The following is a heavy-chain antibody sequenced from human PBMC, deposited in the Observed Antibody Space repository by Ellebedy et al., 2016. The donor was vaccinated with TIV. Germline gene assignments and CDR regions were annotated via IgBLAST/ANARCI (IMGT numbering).Heavy chain of an antibody. CDR1: GYTFTSYT. CDR3: ARGHDYIWGSYRLPDY. Sequence: ASVKVSCKASGYTFTSYTISWVRQAPGQGLEWMGWVSAYNGNTKYTQKLQGRVTMTTDPSTSTAYMELRRLSSDDTAVYYCARGHDYIWGSYRLPDYWGQGTLVTVSS. CDR2: VSAYNGNT. V-gene: IGHV1-18*04. D-gene: IGHD3-16*02. J-gene: IGHJ4*02.